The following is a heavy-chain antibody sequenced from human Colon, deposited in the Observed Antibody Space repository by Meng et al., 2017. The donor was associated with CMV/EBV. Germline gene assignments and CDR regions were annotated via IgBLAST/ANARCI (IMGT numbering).Heavy chain of an antibody. CDR1: TLSSHS. Sequence: TLSSHSMTWVREGPGKGLEWVSGIRGEGDTKPHRTHYDNVVKGSLIISRDDSKNTLYLQMNSLRAEDTAIYYCAKDLLPGESGVEWPWGQGTLVTVSS. V-gene: IGHV3-23*01. J-gene: IGHJ5*02. CDR3: AKDLLPGESGVEWP. CDR2: IRGEGDTKPHRT. D-gene: IGHD2-15*01.